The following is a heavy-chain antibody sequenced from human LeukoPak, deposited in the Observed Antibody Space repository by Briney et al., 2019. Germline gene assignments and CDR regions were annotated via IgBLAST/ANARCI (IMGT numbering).Heavy chain of an antibody. J-gene: IGHJ4*02. V-gene: IGHV4-59*12. D-gene: IGHD5-18*01. CDR3: ARDKQHSYGRYFDH. CDR2: MQSTGNS. Sequence: PSETLSLTCTVPAGSISTYHWNWIRKSPEKGLEWIGYMQSTGNSNYNPSFKSRVTISVDMSRNQIVLYLSSVTAADTAVYFCARDKQHSYGRYFDHWGQGILVTVSS. CDR1: AGSISTYH.